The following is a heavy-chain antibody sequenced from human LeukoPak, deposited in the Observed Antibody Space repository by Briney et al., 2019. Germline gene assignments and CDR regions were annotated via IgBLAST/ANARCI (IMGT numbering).Heavy chain of an antibody. D-gene: IGHD6-19*01. V-gene: IGHV3-11*04. CDR2: ISSSGSTI. CDR1: GFTISDYY. J-gene: IGHJ5*02. Sequence: GGSLRLSCAASGFTISDYYMSWVRQAPGKGLEWVSYISSSGSTIYYADSVKGRFTISRGNAKNSLYLQMNSLRAEDTAVYYCAKSAVAGFDPWGQGTLVTVSS. CDR3: AKSAVAGFDP.